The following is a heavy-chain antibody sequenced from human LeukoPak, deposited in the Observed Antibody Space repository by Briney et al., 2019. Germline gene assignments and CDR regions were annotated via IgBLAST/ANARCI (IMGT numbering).Heavy chain of an antibody. Sequence: GGSLRLSYAASGFTFSSYDMTWVRQAPGKGLEWVSYISSSGSTIYYADSVKGRFTISRDNPKNSLYLQMNSLRAEDTAVYYCTRRGTGYSSGWFVYWGQGTLVTVSS. V-gene: IGHV3-48*03. CDR3: TRRGTGYSSGWFVY. J-gene: IGHJ5*01. CDR1: GFTFSSYD. D-gene: IGHD6-19*01. CDR2: ISSSGSTI.